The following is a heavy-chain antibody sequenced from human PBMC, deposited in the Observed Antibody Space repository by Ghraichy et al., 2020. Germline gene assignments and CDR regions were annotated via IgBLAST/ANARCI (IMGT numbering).Heavy chain of an antibody. CDR1: GFTFSGYW. D-gene: IGHD3-10*01. V-gene: IGHV3-74*01. J-gene: IGHJ4*02. Sequence: GGSLRLSCAVSGFTFSGYWMHWVRQVPGEGLVWVSSIKNDGTVTSYAESVKGRFTISRDNAKNMVYLQMNSLRADDTAVYYCAMDALGGTSDYWGQGTLVTVSS. CDR3: AMDALGGTSDY. CDR2: IKNDGTVT.